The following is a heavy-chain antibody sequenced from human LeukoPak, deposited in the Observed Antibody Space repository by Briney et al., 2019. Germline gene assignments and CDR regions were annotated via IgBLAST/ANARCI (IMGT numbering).Heavy chain of an antibody. CDR2: IKSDGSST. V-gene: IGHV3-74*01. CDR1: GFTFSTYW. CDR3: ARPSVSGHAY. D-gene: IGHD1-26*01. J-gene: IGHJ4*02. Sequence: GGSLRLSCAASGFTFSTYWMDWVRQGPGKGLVWVSRIKSDGSSTIYADSVKGRFTISRDNARNTLYLQMSSLRAEDTAVYYCARPSVSGHAYWGQGTLVTVSS.